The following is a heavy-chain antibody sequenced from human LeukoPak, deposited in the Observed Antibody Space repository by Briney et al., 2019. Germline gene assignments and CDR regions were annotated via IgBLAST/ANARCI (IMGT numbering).Heavy chain of an antibody. CDR3: ASGPTYDYVRVILY. CDR1: GFTFSGNY. CDR2: IYTGGTT. Sequence: GGSLRLSCAVSGFTFSGNYMTWVRQAPGKGLEWGSVIYTGGTTCYRDSVQGRFTISRHNSKNLVNLQMDSLRPEDTAVYYCASGPTYDYVRVILYWGQGTLVTVSS. V-gene: IGHV3-53*04. J-gene: IGHJ4*02. D-gene: IGHD3-16*01.